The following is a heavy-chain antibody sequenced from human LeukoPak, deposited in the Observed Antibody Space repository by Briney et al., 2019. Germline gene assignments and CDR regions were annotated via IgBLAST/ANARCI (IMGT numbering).Heavy chain of an antibody. Sequence: PGGSLRLSCAASGFTFSSYGMHWVRQAPGKGLEWVAVIWYDGSNKYYADSVKGRFTISRDNSKNTLYLQMNSLRAEDTAVYYCARDYGDPREPDYFDYWGQGTLVTVSS. J-gene: IGHJ4*02. CDR2: IWYDGSNK. CDR3: ARDYGDPREPDYFDY. V-gene: IGHV3-33*01. CDR1: GFTFSSYG. D-gene: IGHD4-17*01.